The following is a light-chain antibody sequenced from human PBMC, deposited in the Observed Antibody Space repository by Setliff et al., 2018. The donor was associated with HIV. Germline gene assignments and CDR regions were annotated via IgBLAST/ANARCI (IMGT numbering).Light chain of an antibody. CDR1: SSDVGGYSH. Sequence: QSALTQPASVSGSPGQSITISCTGTSSDVGGYSHVSWYQQHPGKAPKLIIYEVRNRPSGVSNRFSGPKSGNTASLTISGLQAEDEADYYCSSYAITNTLPFGTGT. CDR2: EVR. J-gene: IGLJ1*01. CDR3: SSYAITNTLP. V-gene: IGLV2-14*01.